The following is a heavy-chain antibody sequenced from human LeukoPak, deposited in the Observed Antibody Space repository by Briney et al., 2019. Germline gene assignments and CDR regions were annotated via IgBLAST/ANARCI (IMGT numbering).Heavy chain of an antibody. J-gene: IGHJ4*02. CDR2: IWYDGSNK. Sequence: GGSLRLSCAASGFTFSSYGMHWVRHAPGKGLEWVAVIWYDGSNKYYADSVKGRFTISRDNSKNTLYLQMNSLRAEDTAVYYCARDNSTLGGFDYWGQGTLVTVSS. D-gene: IGHD4-23*01. V-gene: IGHV3-33*01. CDR1: GFTFSSYG. CDR3: ARDNSTLGGFDY.